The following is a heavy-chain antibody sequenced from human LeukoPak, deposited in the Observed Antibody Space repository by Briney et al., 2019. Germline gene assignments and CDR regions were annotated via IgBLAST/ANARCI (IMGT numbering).Heavy chain of an antibody. J-gene: IGHJ4*02. Sequence: ASVKVSCKASGYTFTSYGISWVRHAPGQGLEWMGWISAYNGNTNYAQKLQGRVTMTTDTSTSTAYMEMRSLRSDDTAVYYCARLSFSSSWYDRGLDYWGQGTLVTVSS. D-gene: IGHD6-13*01. V-gene: IGHV1-18*01. CDR3: ARLSFSSSWYDRGLDY. CDR1: GYTFTSYG. CDR2: ISAYNGNT.